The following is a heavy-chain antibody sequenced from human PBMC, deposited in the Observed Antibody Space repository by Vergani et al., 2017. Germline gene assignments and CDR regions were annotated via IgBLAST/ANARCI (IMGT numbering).Heavy chain of an antibody. Sequence: EVHLVESGGGLVKPGGSLRVSCSASGFRVTTYYMSWVRQAPGKGLEWVSVIKSDGRTSYAESVRGRFTISRDTSRNAVYLQMNILRVEDTGVYYCTRSECSGTTCYGHYFDLWGHGILVTVSS. D-gene: IGHD2-15*01. CDR3: TRSECSGTTCYGHYFDL. CDR2: IKSDGRT. J-gene: IGHJ4*01. V-gene: IGHV3-66*02. CDR1: GFRVTTYY.